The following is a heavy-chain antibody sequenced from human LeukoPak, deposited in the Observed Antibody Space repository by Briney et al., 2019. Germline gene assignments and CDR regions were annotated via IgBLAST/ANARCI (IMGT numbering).Heavy chain of an antibody. J-gene: IGHJ5*02. CDR2: IKQDGTEK. D-gene: IGHD6-19*01. CDR3: ARQWKWFDP. V-gene: IGHV3-7*01. Sequence: GGSLRLSCAASGFTFTSYYLSWIRQAPGKGLERVANIKQDGTEKDYVDSVKGRFTISRDNDKSSVYLQMNSLSVEDTAVYYCARQWKWFDPWGQGTLVTVSS. CDR1: GFTFTSYY.